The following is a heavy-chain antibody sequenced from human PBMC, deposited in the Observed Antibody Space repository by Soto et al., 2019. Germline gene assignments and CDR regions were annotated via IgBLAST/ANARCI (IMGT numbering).Heavy chain of an antibody. CDR2: IMGRGGSP. Sequence: GGSPKLSFATPGFPFCNFSLGRVPQASGEGVGWGSAIMGRGGSPFYPDSVKGRVPISRDNSKNTLYLQMNSLRAEDTAVYYCAKAPDPDPESPENVWGQGTTVTVSS. J-gene: IGHJ6*02. CDR3: AKAPDPDPESPENV. CDR1: GFPFCNFS. V-gene: IGHV3-23*01.